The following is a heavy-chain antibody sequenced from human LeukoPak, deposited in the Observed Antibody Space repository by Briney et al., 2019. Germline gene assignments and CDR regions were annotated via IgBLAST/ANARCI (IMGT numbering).Heavy chain of an antibody. J-gene: IGHJ6*03. CDR3: ARVAGDGYYYYYYYMDV. Sequence: ASVKVSCKASGYTFTSYGISWVRQAPGQGLEWVGWIATYEGTTNYAQKFQGRVTMTRDTSTNTAYMELRGLTSDDTAVYYCARVAGDGYYYYYYYMDVWGQGTTVTVSS. CDR2: IATYEGTT. CDR1: GYTFTSYG. D-gene: IGHD7-27*01. V-gene: IGHV1-18*01.